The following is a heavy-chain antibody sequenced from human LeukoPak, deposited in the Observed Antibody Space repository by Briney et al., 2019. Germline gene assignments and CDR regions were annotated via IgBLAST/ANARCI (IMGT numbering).Heavy chain of an antibody. D-gene: IGHD3-10*01. V-gene: IGHV6-1*01. CDR3: ARASYYYGSGSGPRFDP. CDR2: TYYRSKWYN. Sequence: SQTLSLTCAISGDSVSSNSAAWNWIRQSPSRGLEWLGRTYYRSKWYNDYAVSVKSRITINPDTSKNQFSLKLSSVTAADTAVYYCARASYYYGSGSGPRFDPWGQGTLVTVSS. J-gene: IGHJ5*02. CDR1: GDSVSSNSAA.